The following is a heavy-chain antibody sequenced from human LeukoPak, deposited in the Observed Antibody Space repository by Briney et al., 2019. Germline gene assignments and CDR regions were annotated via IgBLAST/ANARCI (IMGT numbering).Heavy chain of an antibody. V-gene: IGHV3-23*01. J-gene: IGHJ4*02. D-gene: IGHD3-3*01. Sequence: PGGSLRLSCAASGFTFSNYAMSWVRQAPGKGLERVSSISASGGSIYYPDSVKGQFNISRDNSKNTLYLKMKSLRAEDTAVYYCAKEEWLLAVYFDYWGQGTLVTVSS. CDR2: ISASGGSI. CDR1: GFTFSNYA. CDR3: AKEEWLLAVYFDY.